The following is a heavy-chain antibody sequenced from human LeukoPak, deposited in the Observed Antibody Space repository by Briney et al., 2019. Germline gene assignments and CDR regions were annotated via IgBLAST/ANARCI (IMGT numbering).Heavy chain of an antibody. CDR3: ARHSLPGTTPFDY. Sequence: ASVKVSCTASGYTFISYYVHWVRQVPGQGLEWMGIINPKTGSTTYPQKFQGRVTMTRDTSTSTVYMELSSLESEDTALYYCARHSLPGTTPFDYWGQGTLVTVS. J-gene: IGHJ4*02. D-gene: IGHD1-1*01. V-gene: IGHV1-46*01. CDR2: INPKTGST. CDR1: GYTFISYY.